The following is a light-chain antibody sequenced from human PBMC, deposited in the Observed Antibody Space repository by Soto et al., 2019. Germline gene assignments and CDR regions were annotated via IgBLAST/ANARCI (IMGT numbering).Light chain of an antibody. Sequence: QSVLTQPPSASGSPGQSVTISCAGTSSDVGGYDYVYWYQQHPGKAPKLIIYEVSKRPSGVPDRFSGSKSVNTASLTVSGLQAEDGADYYCSSYAGSDNYVFGTGTKLTVL. CDR1: SSDVGGYDY. CDR3: SSYAGSDNYV. CDR2: EVS. V-gene: IGLV2-8*01. J-gene: IGLJ1*01.